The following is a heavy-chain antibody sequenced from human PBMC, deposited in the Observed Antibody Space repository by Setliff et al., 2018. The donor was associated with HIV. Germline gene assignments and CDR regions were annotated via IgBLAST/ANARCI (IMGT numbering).Heavy chain of an antibody. CDR3: ARDRRGYYYGSGSCYMDV. V-gene: IGHV4-39*02. CDR1: GGSTTSGGYY. D-gene: IGHD3-10*01. CDR2: INHSGST. J-gene: IGHJ6*03. Sequence: SETLSLTCSVSGGSTTSGGYYWIWIRQPPGKGLEWIGEINHSGSTHYNPSLKSRVTISGDTSKNQFSLKLSSVTAADTAVYYCARDRRGYYYGSGSCYMDVWGTGTTVTVSS.